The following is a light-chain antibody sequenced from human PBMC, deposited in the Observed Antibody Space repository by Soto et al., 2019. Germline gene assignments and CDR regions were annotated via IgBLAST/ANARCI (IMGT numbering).Light chain of an antibody. CDR1: QSVSNW. Sequence: DIQMTQSPSTLSASVGDRVTITCRASQSVSNWLAWYQQKPGKAPNLLIYDASSLESGVPSRFSGSGFGTEFTLTISSLQPDDSATYYCQNYNQYSRTFGQGTKVDIK. V-gene: IGKV1-5*01. CDR2: DAS. J-gene: IGKJ1*01. CDR3: QNYNQYSRT.